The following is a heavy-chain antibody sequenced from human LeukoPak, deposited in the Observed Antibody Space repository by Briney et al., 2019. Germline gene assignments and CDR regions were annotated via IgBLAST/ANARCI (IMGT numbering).Heavy chain of an antibody. CDR1: GGSIWTSDYY. D-gene: IGHD3-22*01. J-gene: IGHJ4*02. CDR2: INHSGST. V-gene: IGHV4-34*01. CDR3: ARGQTDDSSGYYIDY. Sequence: SETLSLTCTVSGGSIWTSDYYWSWIRQPPGKGLEWIGEINHSGSTNYNPSLKSRVTISVDTSKNQFSLKLSSVTAADTAVYYCARGQTDDSSGYYIDYWGQGTLVTVSS.